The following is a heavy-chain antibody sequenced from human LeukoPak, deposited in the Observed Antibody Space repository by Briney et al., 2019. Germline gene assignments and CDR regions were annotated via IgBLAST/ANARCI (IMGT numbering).Heavy chain of an antibody. CDR1: GFTFSEYS. CDR3: TTDHHDSSGYYYGYVDY. J-gene: IGHJ4*02. CDR2: IKSKTDGGTT. V-gene: IGHV3-15*01. Sequence: PGGSLRLSCAASGFTFSEYSMHWVRQAPGKGLEWVGRIKSKTDGGTTDYAAPVKGRFTISRDDSKNTLYLQMNSLKTEDTAVYYCTTDHHDSSGYYYGYVDYWGQGTLVTVSS. D-gene: IGHD3-22*01.